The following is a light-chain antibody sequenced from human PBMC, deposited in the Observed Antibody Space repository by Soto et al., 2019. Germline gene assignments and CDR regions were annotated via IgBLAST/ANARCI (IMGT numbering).Light chain of an antibody. CDR2: EVS. CDR1: SSDVGGYNY. CDR3: SSYTSTSTRV. Sequence: QSVLTQPAFVSGSPGQSITISCTGTSSDVGGYNYVSWYQHPPGKAPKLMISEVSNRPSGVSNRFSGSKSGNTASLTLSGLQAEDEADYYCSSYTSTSTRVFGTGTKVTVL. J-gene: IGLJ1*01. V-gene: IGLV2-14*01.